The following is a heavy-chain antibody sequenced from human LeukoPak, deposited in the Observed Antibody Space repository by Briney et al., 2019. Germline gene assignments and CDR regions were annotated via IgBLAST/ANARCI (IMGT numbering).Heavy chain of an antibody. D-gene: IGHD1-26*01. CDR2: MNPNSGNT. V-gene: IGHV1-8*03. CDR3: ARDGSSLGATTGDY. Sequence: ASVKVSCKSSGYTFTSYGINWVRQATGQGLEWMGWMNPNSGNTGYAQKFQGRVNITRNTSISTAYMELSGLRSEDTAVYYCARDGSSLGATTGDYWGQGTLVTVSS. J-gene: IGHJ4*02. CDR1: GYTFTSYG.